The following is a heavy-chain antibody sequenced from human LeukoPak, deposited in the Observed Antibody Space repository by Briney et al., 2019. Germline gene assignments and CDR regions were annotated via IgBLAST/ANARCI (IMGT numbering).Heavy chain of an antibody. J-gene: IGHJ5*02. CDR1: GYTFTSHY. Sequence: ASVKVSCKASGYTFTSHYMHRVRQAPGQGLEWMGLINPSGSSTLYAQKFQGRVTMTRDMSTTTDYMELSSLRSEDTAVYYCKTGGTHWFDPWGQGTLVTVSS. V-gene: IGHV1-46*01. CDR3: KTGGTHWFDP. CDR2: INPSGSST. D-gene: IGHD7-27*01.